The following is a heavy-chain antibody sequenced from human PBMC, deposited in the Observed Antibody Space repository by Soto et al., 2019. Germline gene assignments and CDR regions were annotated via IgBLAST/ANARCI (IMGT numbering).Heavy chain of an antibody. V-gene: IGHV3-15*01. J-gene: IGHJ3*02. CDR3: TTDPPPTDAFDI. Sequence: GGSLRLSCAASGFTFSNAWMSWVRQAPGKGLEWVGRIKSKTDGGTTDYAAPVKGRFTISRDDSKNTLYLQMNSLKTEDIAVYYCTTDPPPTDAFDIWGQGTMVTVSS. CDR2: IKSKTDGGTT. CDR1: GFTFSNAW.